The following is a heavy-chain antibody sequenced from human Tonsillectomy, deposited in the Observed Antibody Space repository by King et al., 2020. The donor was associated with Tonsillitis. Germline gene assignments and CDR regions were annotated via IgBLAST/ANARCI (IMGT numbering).Heavy chain of an antibody. CDR1: GGSISGGGNY. CDR3: VREGSRPEFFDY. V-gene: IGHV4-31*03. CDR2: IYDIWKT. J-gene: IGHJ4*02. Sequence: VQLQESGPGLVKPSQTLSLTCTVSGGSISGGGNYWGWVRQHPGGGLEWIGYIYDIWKTYYNPSLKSRVSISGDTSKNQLSLRLTSVTAADTAVYYCVREGSRPEFFDYWGQGTLVTVSS.